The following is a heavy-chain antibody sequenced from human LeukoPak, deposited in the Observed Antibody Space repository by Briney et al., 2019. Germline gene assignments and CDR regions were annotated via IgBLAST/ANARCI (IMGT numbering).Heavy chain of an antibody. CDR3: ARVFIVVVPAAPGGWFDP. Sequence: SETLSLTCTVSGGSISSSSYYWGWIRQPPGKGLEWIGSIYYSGSTYYNPSLKSRVTISVDTSKNQFSLKLSSVTAADTAVYYCARVFIVVVPAAPGGWFDPWGQGTLVTVSS. CDR2: IYYSGST. J-gene: IGHJ5*02. D-gene: IGHD2-2*01. V-gene: IGHV4-39*07. CDR1: GGSISSSSYY.